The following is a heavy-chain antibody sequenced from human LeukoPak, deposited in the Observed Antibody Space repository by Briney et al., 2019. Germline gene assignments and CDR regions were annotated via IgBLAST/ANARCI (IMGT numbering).Heavy chain of an antibody. D-gene: IGHD2-15*01. J-gene: IGHJ4*02. Sequence: SVKVSCKASGGTFSSSAISWVRQAPGQGLEWMGGIIPIFGTANYAQKLQGSVTITADESTSTAYMELSSLRSEDTAVYYCARGRAGLLLFDYWGQGTLVTVSS. CDR3: ARGRAGLLLFDY. CDR2: IIPIFGTA. CDR1: GGTFSSSA. V-gene: IGHV1-69*13.